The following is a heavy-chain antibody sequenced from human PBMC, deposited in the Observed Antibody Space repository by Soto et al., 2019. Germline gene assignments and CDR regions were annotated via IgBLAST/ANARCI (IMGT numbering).Heavy chain of an antibody. Sequence: PGGSLRLSCAASGFTFSSYGMHWVRQAPGKGLEWVAVISYDGSNKYYADSVKGRFTISRDNSKNTLYLQMNSLRAEDTAVYYCAKDSWGIAGDYYYYYGMDVWGQGTTVTVSS. CDR2: ISYDGSNK. CDR1: GFTFSSYG. CDR3: AKDSWGIAGDYYYYYGMDV. D-gene: IGHD6-13*01. J-gene: IGHJ6*02. V-gene: IGHV3-30*18.